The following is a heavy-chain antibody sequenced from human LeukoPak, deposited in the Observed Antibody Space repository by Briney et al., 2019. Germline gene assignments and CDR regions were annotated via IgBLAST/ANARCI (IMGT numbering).Heavy chain of an antibody. Sequence: LTGGSLRLSCAASGFTFSTYSMNWVRQAPGKGLEWISYISRTSATIYYADSVRGRFTMSRDNAKNSLSLQLNSLRAEDTAVYYCARSGNNYGNFWFDYWGQGTLVTVSS. J-gene: IGHJ4*02. V-gene: IGHV3-48*04. CDR1: GFTFSTYS. CDR3: ARSGNNYGNFWFDY. D-gene: IGHD5-18*01. CDR2: ISRTSATI.